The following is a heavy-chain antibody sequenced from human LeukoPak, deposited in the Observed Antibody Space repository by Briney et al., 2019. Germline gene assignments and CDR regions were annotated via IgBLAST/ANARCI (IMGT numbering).Heavy chain of an antibody. CDR3: ARDIVAVTAIPLDY. V-gene: IGHV1-18*01. Sequence: ASVKVSCKASGYTFTSYGISWVRQAPGQGLEWMGWISAYNGNTNYAQKLQGRVNMTTDTSTSTAYMELRSLRSDDTAVYYCARDIVAVTAIPLDYWGQGTLVTVSS. D-gene: IGHD2-21*02. CDR2: ISAYNGNT. J-gene: IGHJ4*02. CDR1: GYTFTSYG.